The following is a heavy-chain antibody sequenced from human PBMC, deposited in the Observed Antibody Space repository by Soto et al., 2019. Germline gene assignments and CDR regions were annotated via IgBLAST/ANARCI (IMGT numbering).Heavy chain of an antibody. Sequence: EVQLLESGGGLVQPGGSLRLSCAASGFTFDDYAMHWVRQAPGKGLEWVSGISWNSGSIGYADSVKGRFTISRDNAKNSLYLQMNSLRAEDTALYYCAKEGYSGYDSGPFDYWGQGTLVTVSS. D-gene: IGHD5-12*01. J-gene: IGHJ4*02. CDR2: ISWNSGSI. CDR3: AKEGYSGYDSGPFDY. CDR1: GFTFDDYA. V-gene: IGHV3-9*01.